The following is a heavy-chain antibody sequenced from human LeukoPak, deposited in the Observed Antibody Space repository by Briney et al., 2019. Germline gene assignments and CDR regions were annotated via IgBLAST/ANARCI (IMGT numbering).Heavy chain of an antibody. D-gene: IGHD1-1*01. J-gene: IGHJ4*02. V-gene: IGHV3-7*04. Sequence: PGGSLRLSCAASGFTFSSYWMSWIRQAPGKGLEWVANIKQDGSDKYYVDPVKGRFTISRDKAKNTLYLQMNSLRAEDTAVYYCAREGTGPFDYWGQGTLVTVSS. CDR2: IKQDGSDK. CDR3: AREGTGPFDY. CDR1: GFTFSSYW.